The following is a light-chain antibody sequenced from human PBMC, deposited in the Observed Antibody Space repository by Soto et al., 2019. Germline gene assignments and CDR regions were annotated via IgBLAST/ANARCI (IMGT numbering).Light chain of an antibody. J-gene: IGKJ1*01. CDR1: QSISSW. CDR2: DAS. V-gene: IGKV1-5*01. Sequence: DIQMTQSPSTLSASVGDRVTITCRASQSISSWLAWYQQKPGKAPKLLLYDASSWESGVPSRFSGSGSGTEFTITISSLQPDDFATYYCQQYNSYWTFGQGTKVEIK. CDR3: QQYNSYWT.